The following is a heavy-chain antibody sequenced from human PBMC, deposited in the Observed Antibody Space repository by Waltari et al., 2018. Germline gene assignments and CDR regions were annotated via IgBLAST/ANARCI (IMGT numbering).Heavy chain of an antibody. J-gene: IGHJ6*02. Sequence: QVQLQESGPGLVKPSQTLSLTCTVSGGSISSGSYYWSWIRQPAGKGLEWIGYIYTSGVTTDNPALRRRVTISVDTSKNPCSLKLSSVTAADTAVYYGAREDGNSSWFYYYYGMDVWGQGTTVTVSS. CDR3: AREDGNSSWFYYYYGMDV. CDR2: IYTSGVT. V-gene: IGHV4-61*09. CDR1: GGSISSGSYY. D-gene: IGHD6-13*01.